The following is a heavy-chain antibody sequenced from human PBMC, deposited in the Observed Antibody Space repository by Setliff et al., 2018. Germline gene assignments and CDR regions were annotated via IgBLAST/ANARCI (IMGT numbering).Heavy chain of an antibody. J-gene: IGHJ4*02. V-gene: IGHV4-59*08. Sequence: SETLSLTCTVSGGSISSHYWSWSRQPPGKGLEWIGSIYHSGSTYYNPSLKSRVTISVDTSKNQFSLKLSSVTAADTAVYYCARLDSSSRVDYWGQGTLVTVSS. CDR2: IYHSGST. D-gene: IGHD6-13*01. CDR1: GGSISSHY. CDR3: ARLDSSSRVDY.